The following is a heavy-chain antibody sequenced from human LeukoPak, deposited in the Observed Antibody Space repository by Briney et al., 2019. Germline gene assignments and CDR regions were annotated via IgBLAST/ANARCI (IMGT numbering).Heavy chain of an antibody. J-gene: IGHJ4*02. D-gene: IGHD6-19*01. CDR1: GFTFSSYS. Sequence: GGSLRLSCAASGFTFSSYSMNWVRQAPGKGLEWVSSISSSSSYIYYADSVKGRFTISRDNAKNTLYLQMNSLGAEDTAVYYCARSGGYSSGWTIFDCWGQGTLVTVSS. CDR2: ISSSSSYI. CDR3: ARSGGYSSGWTIFDC. V-gene: IGHV3-21*01.